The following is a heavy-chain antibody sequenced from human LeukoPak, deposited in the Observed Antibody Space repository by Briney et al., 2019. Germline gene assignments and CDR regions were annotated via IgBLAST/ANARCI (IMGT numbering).Heavy chain of an antibody. V-gene: IGHV3-7*01. Sequence: GGSLRLSCVGSGFTLSTSWMHWVRQAPGKGPEYVAYINQDGSETNYVDSVKGRFTISRDNTRNSLFLQMYSLRDEDTAIYYCARWAGRCGGDCQSEDPWGLGTLVTVSS. CDR1: GFTLSTSW. D-gene: IGHD2-21*02. CDR3: ARWAGRCGGDCQSEDP. J-gene: IGHJ5*02. CDR2: INQDGSET.